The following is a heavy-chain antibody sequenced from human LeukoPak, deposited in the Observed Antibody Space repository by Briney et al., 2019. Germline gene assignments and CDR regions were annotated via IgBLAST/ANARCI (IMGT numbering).Heavy chain of an antibody. CDR1: RYTFTGYY. Sequence: ASVKVSCKASRYTFTGYYMHWVRQAPGQGLEWMGWINPNSGVTGYAQKFQGRVTITRNTSISTAYMELSSLRSEDTAVYYCARGPQSSGGVDYWGQGTLDTVSS. CDR2: INPNSGVT. V-gene: IGHV1-8*03. CDR3: ARGPQSSGGVDY. D-gene: IGHD6-19*01. J-gene: IGHJ4*02.